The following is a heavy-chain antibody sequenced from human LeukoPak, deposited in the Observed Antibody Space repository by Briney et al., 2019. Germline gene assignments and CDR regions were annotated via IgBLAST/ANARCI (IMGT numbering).Heavy chain of an antibody. CDR3: ARLHSGADY. D-gene: IGHD4-17*01. J-gene: IGHJ4*02. Sequence: GESLKISCKTSGYIFTNYWIGWVRQMPGKGLEWMGIMYPADPDTRYSPSFQGQVIISADKSVSTTYLQWSSLRASDTAMYYCARLHSGADYWGQGTLVTVSS. CDR1: GYIFTNYW. CDR2: MYPADPDT. V-gene: IGHV5-51*01.